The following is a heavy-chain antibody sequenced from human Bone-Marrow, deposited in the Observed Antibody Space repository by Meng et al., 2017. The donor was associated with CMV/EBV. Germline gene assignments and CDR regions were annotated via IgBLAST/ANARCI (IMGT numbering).Heavy chain of an antibody. CDR2: ISAYNGNT. Sequence: ASVKVSCKASGYTFTAYYMHWVRQAPGQGLEWMGWISAYNGNTNYAQKLQGRVTMTTDTSTSTAYMELRSLRSDDTAVYYCARDINNYCSSTSCYGGGYYWGQGTLVTVSS. J-gene: IGHJ4*02. CDR3: ARDINNYCSSTSCYGGGYY. D-gene: IGHD2-2*01. V-gene: IGHV1-18*04. CDR1: GYTFTAYY.